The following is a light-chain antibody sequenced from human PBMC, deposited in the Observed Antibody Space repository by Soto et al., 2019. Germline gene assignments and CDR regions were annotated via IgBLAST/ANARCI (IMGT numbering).Light chain of an antibody. CDR3: QQFGSLGT. V-gene: IGKV3-20*01. Sequence: EVVLTQSPGTLSLSPGERATLSCSTSQTVSSSFLAWYQQKPGQAPRLLMFDASNRATDIPDRFSGSGSGTDFTLTIGRLEPEDFAVYYCQQFGSLGTFGQGTKVDIK. CDR1: QTVSSSF. J-gene: IGKJ1*01. CDR2: DAS.